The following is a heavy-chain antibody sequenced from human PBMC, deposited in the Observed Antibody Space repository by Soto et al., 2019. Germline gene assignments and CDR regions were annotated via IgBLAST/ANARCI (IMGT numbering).Heavy chain of an antibody. D-gene: IGHD2-15*01. CDR2: ISAYNGNT. V-gene: IGHV1-18*01. CDR3: ARDDSPYCSGGSCYWTVWEY. CDR1: GYTFTSYG. J-gene: IGHJ4*02. Sequence: ASVKVSCKASGYTFTSYGISCVRQAPGQGLEWMGWISAYNGNTNYAQKLQGRVTMTTDTSTSTAYMELRSLRSDDTAVYYCARDDSPYCSGGSCYWTVWEYWGQGTLVTVSS.